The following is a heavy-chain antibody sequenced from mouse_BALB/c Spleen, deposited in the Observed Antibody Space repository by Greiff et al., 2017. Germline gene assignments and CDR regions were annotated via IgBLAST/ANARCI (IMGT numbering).Heavy chain of an antibody. V-gene: IGHV5-9*03. CDR1: GFTFSSYT. Sequence: EVMLVESGGGLVKPGGSLKLSCAASGFTFSSYTMSWVRQTPEKRLEWVATISSGGGNTYYPDSVKGRFTISRDNAKNNLYLQMSSLRSEDTALYYCARYYGYYPYFDYWGQGTTLTVSS. D-gene: IGHD1-2*01. CDR3: ARYYGYYPYFDY. CDR2: ISSGGGNT. J-gene: IGHJ2*01.